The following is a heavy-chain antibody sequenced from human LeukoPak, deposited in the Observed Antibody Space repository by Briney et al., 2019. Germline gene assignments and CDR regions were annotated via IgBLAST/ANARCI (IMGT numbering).Heavy chain of an antibody. Sequence: SAVNVSCRVSGGPFSRYAISWVRQAPGQGRDGMGGILPSFGTANYAQRFQVRFTITADESTGTAYMELSSLRSEDTAVYYCARVFRGLLGESYYYFDSWGQGTLVAVSS. CDR3: ARVFRGLLGESYYYFDS. CDR2: ILPSFGTA. D-gene: IGHD3-10*01. V-gene: IGHV1-69*13. CDR1: GGPFSRYA. J-gene: IGHJ4*02.